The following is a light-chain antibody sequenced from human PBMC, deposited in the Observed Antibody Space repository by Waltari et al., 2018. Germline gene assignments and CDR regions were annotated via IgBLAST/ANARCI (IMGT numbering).Light chain of an antibody. V-gene: IGLV2-14*01. J-gene: IGLJ3*02. CDR1: SSDGGGYDY. CDR3: CSFTSRSTWV. Sequence: QSALTQPASVSGSPGQSITLSCTGTSSDGGGYDYFSWYQQHPGKAPKLLIFDVSYRPSGVSDRFSGSKSGNTASLTISGLQAEDESDYYCCSFTSRSTWVFGGGTKLTVL. CDR2: DVS.